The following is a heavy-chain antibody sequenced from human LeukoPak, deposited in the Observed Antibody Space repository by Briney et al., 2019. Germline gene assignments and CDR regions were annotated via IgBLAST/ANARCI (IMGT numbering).Heavy chain of an antibody. D-gene: IGHD3-22*01. CDR1: GFTFSRYS. J-gene: IGHJ5*02. CDR2: ISSSSNSI. CDR3: ASALTYYYDTSGSLP. V-gene: IGHV3-48*01. Sequence: PGGSLRLSCAASGFTFSRYSMNWVRHAPGKGLEWVSYISSSSNSIYYADSVKGRFIISRDNAKNSLYLQMKSLRAEDTAVYYCASALTYYYDTSGSLPWGQGTLVTVSS.